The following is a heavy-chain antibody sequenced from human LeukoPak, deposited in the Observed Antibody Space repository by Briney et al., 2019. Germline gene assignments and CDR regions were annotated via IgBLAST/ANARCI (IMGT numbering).Heavy chain of an antibody. Sequence: XXISAYNGNTNYAQKLPGRVTMTTDTSTSTAYMELRGLRSDDTAVYYCARVNTAMVNYYYYGMDVWGQGTTVTVSS. CDR2: ISAYNGNT. D-gene: IGHD5-18*01. CDR3: ARVNTAMVNYYYYGMDV. J-gene: IGHJ6*02. V-gene: IGHV1-18*01.